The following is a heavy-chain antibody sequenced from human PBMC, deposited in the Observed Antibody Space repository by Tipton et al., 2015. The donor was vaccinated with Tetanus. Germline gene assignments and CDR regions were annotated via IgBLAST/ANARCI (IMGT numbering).Heavy chain of an antibody. CDR3: AKAPFCSGGSCYFYYGLAV. Sequence: SLRLSCAASGFSFDDYTMHWVRQAPGKGLEWVSLISWDGGTTYYADSVKGRFTISRDNSKSSLYLQMNSLRTEDTALYYCAKAPFCSGGSCYFYYGLAVWGQGTTVTVSS. CDR2: ISWDGGTT. V-gene: IGHV3-43*01. D-gene: IGHD2-15*01. J-gene: IGHJ6*02. CDR1: GFSFDDYT.